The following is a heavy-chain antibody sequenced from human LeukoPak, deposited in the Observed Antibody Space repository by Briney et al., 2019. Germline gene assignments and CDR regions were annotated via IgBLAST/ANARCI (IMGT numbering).Heavy chain of an antibody. J-gene: IGHJ4*02. CDR3: ARIYGDFTAYYFDY. CDR1: GFTFSSYG. Sequence: PGRSLRLSCAASGFTFSSYGMHWVRQAPGKGLEWVAVISYDGSNKYYADSVKGRFTISRDNSKNTLYLQMNSLRAEDTAVYYCARIYGDFTAYYFDYWGQGTLVTVSS. V-gene: IGHV3-30*03. D-gene: IGHD4-17*01. CDR2: ISYDGSNK.